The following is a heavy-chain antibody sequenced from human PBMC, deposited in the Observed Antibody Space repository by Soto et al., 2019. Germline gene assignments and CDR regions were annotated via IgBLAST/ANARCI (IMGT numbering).Heavy chain of an antibody. CDR1: GGTFSSYA. CDR3: ARVGNAVGFGEPFFDY. J-gene: IGHJ4*02. Sequence: QVQLVQSGAEVKKPGSSVKVSCKASGGTFSSYAISWVRQAPGHGLEWMGGIIPIFGTANYAQKFQGRVTITADESKSTAYMELSSLISEDTAVYYCARVGNAVGFGEPFFDYWGQGTLVTVSS. CDR2: IIPIFGTA. V-gene: IGHV1-69*01. D-gene: IGHD3-10*01.